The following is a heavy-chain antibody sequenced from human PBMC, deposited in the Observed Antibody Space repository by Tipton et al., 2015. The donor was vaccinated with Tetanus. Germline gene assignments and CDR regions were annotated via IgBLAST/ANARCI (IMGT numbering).Heavy chain of an antibody. CDR3: AREGLAVATLSGFCDY. V-gene: IGHV3-74*01. CDR2: INSDGSST. CDR1: GLAFSSYW. Sequence: SLRLSCAASGLAFSSYWMHWVRQAPGKGLVWVSHINSDGSSTNYADSVKGRLTISRDNAKNTLYLQMNNLRAEDTAVYYCAREGLAVATLSGFCDYWGQGTLVTVSS. D-gene: IGHD6-19*01. J-gene: IGHJ4*02.